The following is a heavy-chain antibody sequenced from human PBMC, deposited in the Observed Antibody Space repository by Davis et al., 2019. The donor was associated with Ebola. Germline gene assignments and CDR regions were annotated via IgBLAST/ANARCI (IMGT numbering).Heavy chain of an antibody. J-gene: IGHJ3*02. Sequence: AASVKVSCKAPGYTFTSYGISWVRQAPGQGLEWMGRINPNSGGTNYAQKFQGRVTMTRDTSISTAYMELSRLRSDGTAVYYCASNTRYYDILTGYFKEAFDIWGQGTMVTVSS. CDR1: GYTFTSYG. CDR2: INPNSGGT. CDR3: ASNTRYYDILTGYFKEAFDI. D-gene: IGHD3-9*01. V-gene: IGHV1-2*06.